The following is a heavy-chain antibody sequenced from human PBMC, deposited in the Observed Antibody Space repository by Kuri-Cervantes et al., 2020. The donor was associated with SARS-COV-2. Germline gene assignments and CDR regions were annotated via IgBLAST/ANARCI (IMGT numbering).Heavy chain of an antibody. CDR1: GYTFTSYA. D-gene: IGHD1-26*01. Sequence: ASVKVSCKACGYTFTSYAMNWVRQAPGQGLEWRGWNNTNTGKPTYAQGFTGRFDFSLDTSVCTAYLQISSLKAEETVVYYYAREGRRGSYHIDYWGQGTLVTVSS. CDR3: AREGRRGSYHIDY. CDR2: NNTNTGKP. V-gene: IGHV7-4-1*02. J-gene: IGHJ4*02.